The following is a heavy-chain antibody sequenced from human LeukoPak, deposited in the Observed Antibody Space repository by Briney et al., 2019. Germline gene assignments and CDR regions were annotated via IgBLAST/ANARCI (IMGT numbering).Heavy chain of an antibody. Sequence: GGSLRLPCAASGFTFSSYGMHWVRQAPGKGLEWVAVISYDGSNKYYADSVKGRFTISRDNSKNTLYLQMNSLRAEDTAVYYCAKGSRIVVVVAADYWGQGTLVTVSS. CDR1: GFTFSSYG. CDR2: ISYDGSNK. V-gene: IGHV3-30*18. D-gene: IGHD2-15*01. CDR3: AKGSRIVVVVAADY. J-gene: IGHJ4*02.